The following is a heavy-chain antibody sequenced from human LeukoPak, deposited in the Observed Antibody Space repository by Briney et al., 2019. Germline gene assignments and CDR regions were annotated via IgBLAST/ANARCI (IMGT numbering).Heavy chain of an antibody. CDR2: IYSSGST. CDR3: ARQGSGGRAFDI. J-gene: IGHJ3*02. D-gene: IGHD1-26*01. CDR1: GGSISSYY. V-gene: IGHV4-59*08. Sequence: PSETLSLTCIVSGGSISSYYWSSIRQPPGKGLEWIGYIYSSGSTNSNPSLKSRVTISVDTSKSQFSLKMTSVTAADTAVYYCARQGSGGRAFDIWGQGTMVTVSS.